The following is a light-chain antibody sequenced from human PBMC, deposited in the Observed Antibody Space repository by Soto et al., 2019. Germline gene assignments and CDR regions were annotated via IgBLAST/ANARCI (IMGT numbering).Light chain of an antibody. CDR3: QQYNNWPLT. V-gene: IGKV3-15*01. CDR2: GIS. CDR1: ESVVSN. J-gene: IGKJ4*01. Sequence: IVLPQSPCTLSLPPGERSTLSCISTESVVSNYLAWYQLKPDQAPRLPIYGISTRATDIPARFSGSGSGTEFTLTISSLQSEDFAVYYCQQYNNWPLTFGGGTKVDIK.